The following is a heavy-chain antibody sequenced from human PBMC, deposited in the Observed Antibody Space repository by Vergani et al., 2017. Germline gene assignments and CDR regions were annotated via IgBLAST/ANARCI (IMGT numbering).Heavy chain of an antibody. CDR3: ARERYCSGGSCYSREYYFDY. D-gene: IGHD2-15*01. Sequence: QVQLQQWGAGLLKPSETLSLTCAVYGGSFSGYYWSWIRQPPGKGLEWIGEINHSGSTNYNPSLKSRVTISVDTSKNQFSLKLSSVTAADTAVYYCARERYCSGGSCYSREYYFDYWGQGTLVTVSS. CDR2: INHSGST. V-gene: IGHV4-34*01. J-gene: IGHJ4*02. CDR1: GGSFSGYY.